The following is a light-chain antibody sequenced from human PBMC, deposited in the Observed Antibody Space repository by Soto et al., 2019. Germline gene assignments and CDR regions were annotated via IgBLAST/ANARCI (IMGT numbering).Light chain of an antibody. Sequence: QSVLTQPRSVSGSPGQSVTISCTGTSSNVGGYNYVSWYQQHPGKAPKLIIYDVSNRPSGVPDRLSGSKSGNTASLTISGLQAEDEADYYCCSYAGSYTLVFGGGTKLTVL. CDR1: SSNVGGYNY. J-gene: IGLJ3*02. CDR3: CSYAGSYTLV. CDR2: DVS. V-gene: IGLV2-11*01.